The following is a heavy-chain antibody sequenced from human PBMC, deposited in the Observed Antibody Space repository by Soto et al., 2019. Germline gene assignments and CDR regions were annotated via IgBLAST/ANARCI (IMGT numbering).Heavy chain of an antibody. Sequence: ASETLSLTCTVSSDSISSYYWSWIRQPPGKRLEWIGYISCSGSTDYNPSLKSRVTISVDTSKNQFSLKLISVTAADTAVYYCARLFHYDILTGYSEPYDAFDIWGQGTMVTVSS. CDR3: ARLFHYDILTGYSEPYDAFDI. J-gene: IGHJ3*02. CDR2: ISCSGST. D-gene: IGHD3-9*01. V-gene: IGHV4-59*08. CDR1: SDSISSYY.